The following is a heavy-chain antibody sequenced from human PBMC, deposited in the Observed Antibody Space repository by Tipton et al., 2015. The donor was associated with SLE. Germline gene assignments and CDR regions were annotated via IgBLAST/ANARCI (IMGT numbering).Heavy chain of an antibody. CDR2: IRSKAYGGTT. Sequence: SLRLSCTASGFTFGDYAMSWVRQAPGKGLEWVGFIRSKAYGGTTEYAASVKGRFTISIDDSKSIAYLQMNSLKTEDTAVYYCTRDQAGYYDSSGYYYAGFYFDYWGQGTLVTVSS. V-gene: IGHV3-49*04. J-gene: IGHJ4*02. CDR1: GFTFGDYA. D-gene: IGHD3-22*01. CDR3: TRDQAGYYDSSGYYYAGFYFDY.